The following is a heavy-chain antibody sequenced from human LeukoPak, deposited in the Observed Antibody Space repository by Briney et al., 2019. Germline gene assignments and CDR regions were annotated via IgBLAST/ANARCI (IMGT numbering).Heavy chain of an antibody. CDR1: GFTFTSSA. V-gene: IGHV1-58*02. CDR2: IVVGSGNT. J-gene: IGHJ5*02. CDR3: AADVTWELYQLPNWFDP. Sequence: GTSVKLSCKASGFTFTSSAMQWVRQARGQRLEGIGWIVVGSGNTNYAQKFQERVTITRDMSTSTAYMELSSLRSEDTAVYYCAADVTWELYQLPNWFDPWGRGTLVTVSS. D-gene: IGHD2-2*01.